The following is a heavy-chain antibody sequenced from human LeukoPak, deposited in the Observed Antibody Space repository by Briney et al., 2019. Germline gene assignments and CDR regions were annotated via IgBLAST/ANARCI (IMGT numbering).Heavy chain of an antibody. CDR2: IYPGDSDI. Sequence: GESLKIPCKGSGYSFTSYWIGWVRQMPGKGLEWMGIIYPGDSDIIYSPSFQGQVTISADRSISTAYLQWSSLKASDTAMYYCARHPRYTTERASLRSADTFDIWGQGTMVTVSS. V-gene: IGHV5-51*01. CDR1: GYSFTSYW. J-gene: IGHJ3*02. CDR3: ARHPRYTTERASLRSADTFDI. D-gene: IGHD1-14*01.